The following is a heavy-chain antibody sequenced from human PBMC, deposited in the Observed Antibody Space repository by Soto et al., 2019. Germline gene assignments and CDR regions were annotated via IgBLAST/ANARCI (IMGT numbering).Heavy chain of an antibody. V-gene: IGHV3-9*01. Sequence: SLRLSCAASGFTFDDYAMHWVRQAPGKGLEWVSGISWNSGSIGYADSVKGRFTISRDNAKNSLYLQMNSLRAEDTALYYCAKVAYSSSWYYYYGMDVWGQGTTVTVSS. CDR3: AKVAYSSSWYYYYGMDV. CDR1: GFTFDDYA. D-gene: IGHD6-13*01. J-gene: IGHJ6*02. CDR2: ISWNSGSI.